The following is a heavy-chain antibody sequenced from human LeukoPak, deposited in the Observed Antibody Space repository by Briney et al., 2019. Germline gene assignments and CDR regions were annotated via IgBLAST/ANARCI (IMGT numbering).Heavy chain of an antibody. J-gene: IGHJ4*02. D-gene: IGHD6-19*01. CDR1: GFIFSSYD. CDR2: ISYDVSNK. CDR3: ARDKNTVGQWLVRPPFQDY. V-gene: IGHV3-30-3*01. Sequence: GGSLTLSCAASGFIFSSYDMHWVRQAPGKGLEWVAVISYDVSNKYYADSVKGRFTISTDNSKSTLYMQMHSLRPEDTAVYYCARDKNTVGQWLVRPPFQDYWGRGTLVTVSS.